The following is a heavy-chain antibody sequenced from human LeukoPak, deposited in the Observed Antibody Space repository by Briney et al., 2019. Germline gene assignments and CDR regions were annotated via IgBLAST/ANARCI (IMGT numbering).Heavy chain of an antibody. D-gene: IGHD5-12*01. CDR2: ISSGGST. CDR1: GASITRCF. J-gene: IGHJ4*02. Sequence: PSETLSLTCTVSGASITRCFWNWIRQPPGKELEWIGYISSGGSTNYNPSLKSRVTIPIDTSKNQFSLKLTSATAADTAVYYCARGDDYKSTLFDYWGQGTLVTVSS. V-gene: IGHV4-59*01. CDR3: ARGDDYKSTLFDY.